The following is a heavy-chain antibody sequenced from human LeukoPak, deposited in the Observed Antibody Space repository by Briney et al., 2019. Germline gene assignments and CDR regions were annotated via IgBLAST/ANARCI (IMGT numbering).Heavy chain of an antibody. J-gene: IGHJ6*02. CDR1: GFTFSNYW. CDR3: ARESVSGELFSYAMDV. D-gene: IGHD3-10*02. Sequence: LTGGALRLSCATSGFTFSNYWMHWVRQVPGKGLEWVSRISADVESTRYADSVKGRFTISRDNVRNTLYLQMNTLKIEDTAIYYCARESVSGELFSYAMDVWGQGTTVTVSS. CDR2: ISADVEST. V-gene: IGHV3-74*01.